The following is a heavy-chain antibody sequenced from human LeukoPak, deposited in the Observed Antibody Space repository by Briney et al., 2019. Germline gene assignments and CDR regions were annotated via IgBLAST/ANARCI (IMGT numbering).Heavy chain of an antibody. CDR3: ARGVPDDYGDYDYQKYYYYMDV. CDR2: ISSSGSTI. Sequence: GGSLRLSCAASGFTFSSYEMNWVRQAPGKGLEWVSYISSSGSTIYYADSVKGRFTISRDNAKNSLYLQMNSLRAEDTAVYYCARGVPDDYGDYDYQKYYYYMDVWGKGTTVTVSS. CDR1: GFTFSSYE. J-gene: IGHJ6*03. D-gene: IGHD4-17*01. V-gene: IGHV3-48*03.